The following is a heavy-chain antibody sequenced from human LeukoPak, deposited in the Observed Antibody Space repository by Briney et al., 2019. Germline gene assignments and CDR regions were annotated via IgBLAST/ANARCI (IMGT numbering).Heavy chain of an antibody. J-gene: IGHJ4*02. CDR1: GFTVSSNY. V-gene: IGHV3-53*01. CDR2: IYGGGST. CDR3: AKGMGDSVGYFDY. D-gene: IGHD2-21*01. Sequence: TGGSLRLSCAASGFTVSSNYMSWVRRAPGKGLEWVSLIYGGGSTYYADSVKGRFTISRDNSKNTLYLQMNSLRAEDTAAYYCAKGMGDSVGYFDYWGQGTLVTASS.